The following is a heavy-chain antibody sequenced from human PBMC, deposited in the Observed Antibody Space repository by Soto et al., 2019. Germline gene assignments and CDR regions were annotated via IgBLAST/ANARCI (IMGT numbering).Heavy chain of an antibody. CDR1: GASSSGYH. CDR3: AGGRGVRGLISTYYYYGMDV. V-gene: IGHV4-34*01. J-gene: IGHJ6*02. D-gene: IGHD3-10*01. CDR2: VNHSGST. Sequence: PSATLSPTCAFYGASSSGYHWSWIRQPPGTGLGWIGEVNHSGSTNYNPSLKSRVTISVDTSKNQFSLKLTSATAADTAVFYCAGGRGVRGLISTYYYYGMDVWGQGNTVTGSS.